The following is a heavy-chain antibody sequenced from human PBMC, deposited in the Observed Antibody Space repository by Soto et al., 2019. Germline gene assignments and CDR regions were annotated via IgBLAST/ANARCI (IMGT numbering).Heavy chain of an antibody. V-gene: IGHV4-61*01. Sequence: PSETLSLTCTVSGGSVSSGSYYWSWIRQPPGKGLEWIGYIYYSGSTNYNPSLKSRVTISVDTSKNQFSLKLSSVTAADTAVYYCARDGMVYAIRRFDPWGQGTLVTVSS. CDR3: ARDGMVYAIRRFDP. CDR1: GGSVSSGSYY. J-gene: IGHJ5*02. D-gene: IGHD2-8*01. CDR2: IYYSGST.